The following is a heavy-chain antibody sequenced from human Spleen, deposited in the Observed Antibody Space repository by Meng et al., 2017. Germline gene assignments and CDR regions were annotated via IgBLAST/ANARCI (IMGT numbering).Heavy chain of an antibody. CDR1: GFTFSRYW. CDR3: ARGTVYCGGDCYPGL. CDR2: ISYDGSNK. V-gene: IGHV3-30*01. D-gene: IGHD2-21*02. Sequence: GGSLRLSCAASGFTFSRYWMSWVRQAPGKGLEWVAVISYDGSNKYYADSVKGRFTISRDNSKNTLYLQMNSLRAEDTAVYYCARGTVYCGGDCYPGLWGQGTLVTVSS. J-gene: IGHJ4*02.